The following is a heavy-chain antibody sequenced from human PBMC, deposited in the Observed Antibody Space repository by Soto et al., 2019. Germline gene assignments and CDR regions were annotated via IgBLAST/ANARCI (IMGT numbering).Heavy chain of an antibody. J-gene: IGHJ4*02. CDR3: AREDSSGYRFDY. Sequence: QVQLVQSGAEVKKPGSSVKVSCKVSGGTFSTYIISWVRQAPGHGLEWMGGIIPLFGAANYAQKFQGRVTITADKSTSTADMELSSLRSEDTAIFYCAREDSSGYRFDYWGQGTLVTVST. CDR2: IIPLFGAA. V-gene: IGHV1-69*06. D-gene: IGHD3-22*01. CDR1: GGTFSTYI.